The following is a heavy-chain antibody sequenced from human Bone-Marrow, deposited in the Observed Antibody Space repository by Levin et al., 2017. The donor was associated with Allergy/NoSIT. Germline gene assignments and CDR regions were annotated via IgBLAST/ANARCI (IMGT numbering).Heavy chain of an antibody. CDR1: GFTFSFYA. D-gene: IGHD6-13*01. Sequence: PGGSLRLSCRASGFTFSFYAMHWVRQAPGKGLEWVASISYDGFKTYSADSVKGRFTISRDNSKNTLDLQMSTLRFDDTAIYYCARGGVVRSSWYGMDVWGRGATVTVSS. CDR2: ISYDGFKT. V-gene: IGHV3-30*04. J-gene: IGHJ6*02. CDR3: ARGGVVRSSWYGMDV.